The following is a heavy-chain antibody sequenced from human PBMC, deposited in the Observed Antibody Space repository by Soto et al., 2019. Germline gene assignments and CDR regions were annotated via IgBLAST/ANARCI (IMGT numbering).Heavy chain of an antibody. D-gene: IGHD4-4*01. V-gene: IGHV1-46*01. CDR3: ASTVTLDSSYCYYLDI. CDR2: INPSGGST. CDR1: GYTFTSYY. Sequence: QVQLVQSGAAVKKPGASVKVSCKASGYTFTSYYMHWVRQAPGQGLEWKGIINPSGGSTSYAQNFQGRVTTTRDSPTSTVYTKLSSLRTENTAVYYCASTVTLDSSYCYYLDIWGKGPTVTVSS. J-gene: IGHJ6*03.